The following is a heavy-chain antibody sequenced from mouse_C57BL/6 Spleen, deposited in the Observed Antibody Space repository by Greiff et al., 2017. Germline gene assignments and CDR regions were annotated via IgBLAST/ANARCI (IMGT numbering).Heavy chain of an antibody. CDR2: IDPSDSYT. V-gene: IGHV1-69*01. D-gene: IGHD3-3*01. CDR1: GYTFTSYW. CDR3: ARGARGYAMDY. Sequence: VQLQQPGAELVMPGASVKLSCKASGYTFTSYWMHWVKQRPGQGLEWIGEIDPSDSYTNYNQKFKGKSTLTVDKSSSTAYMQLSSLTSEDSAVYYCARGARGYAMDYWGQGTSVTVSS. J-gene: IGHJ4*01.